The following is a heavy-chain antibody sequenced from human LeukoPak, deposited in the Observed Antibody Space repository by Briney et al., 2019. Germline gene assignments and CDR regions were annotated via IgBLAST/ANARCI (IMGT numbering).Heavy chain of an antibody. Sequence: SETLSLTCAVSGVSISSIEGWIGARQPPGQGLEWIGEIHRDGRTRYNPSLQTRVTMSIDYSKNQISLEVTSVTAADTAIYYCGKTDIYFNPIDYWGPGSLVTVSS. CDR1: GVSISSIEG. V-gene: IGHV4-4*02. D-gene: IGHD3-9*01. CDR3: GKTDIYFNPIDY. CDR2: IHRDGRT. J-gene: IGHJ4*02.